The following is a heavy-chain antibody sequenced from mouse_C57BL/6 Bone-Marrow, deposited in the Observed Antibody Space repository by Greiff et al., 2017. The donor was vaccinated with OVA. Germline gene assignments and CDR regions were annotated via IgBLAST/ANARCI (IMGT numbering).Heavy chain of an antibody. CDR2: INPYNGGT. J-gene: IGHJ4*01. V-gene: IGHV1-19*01. CDR3: ARWYYGRGDY. CDR1: GYTFTDYY. Sequence: VHVKQSGPVLVKPGASVKMSCKASGYTFTDYYMNWVKQSHGKSLEWIGVINPYNGGTSYNQKFKGKATLTVDKSSSTAYMELNSLTSEDSAVYYCARWYYGRGDYWGQGTSVTVSS. D-gene: IGHD1-1*01.